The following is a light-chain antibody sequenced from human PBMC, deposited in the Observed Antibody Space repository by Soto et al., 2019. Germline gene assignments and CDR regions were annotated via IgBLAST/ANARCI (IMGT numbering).Light chain of an antibody. J-gene: IGKJ2*01. CDR1: QSVSSY. V-gene: IGKV3-11*01. Sequence: EIVLTQSPATLSLSPGERATLSCRASQSVSSYLAWYQQKPGQAPRLLIYDASNRATGIPARFSGSGSGPDFTLTISSLEPEDFAVYYCQLRSDWPPMYTFGQGTKLEIK. CDR3: QLRSDWPPMYT. CDR2: DAS.